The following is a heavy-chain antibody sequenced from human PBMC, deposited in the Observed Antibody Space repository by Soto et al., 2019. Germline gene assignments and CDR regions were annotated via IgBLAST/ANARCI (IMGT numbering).Heavy chain of an antibody. D-gene: IGHD3-16*01. CDR3: AKYPENLLWCLSQNYF. CDR1: GFTFSSYD. Sequence: EVQLLESGGGLVQPGGSLRLSCAASGFTFSSYDMSWVRQAPGKGLEWVSAISGRGGSTYYADSVKGRFTISRDNSKNTLHLQMNSLSAEDTAVYYCAKYPENLLWCLSQNYFWGQGTLVTVCS. CDR2: ISGRGGST. J-gene: IGHJ4*02. V-gene: IGHV3-23*01.